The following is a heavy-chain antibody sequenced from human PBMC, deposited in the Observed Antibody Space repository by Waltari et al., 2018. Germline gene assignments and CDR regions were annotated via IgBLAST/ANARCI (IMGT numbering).Heavy chain of an antibody. D-gene: IGHD3-10*01. CDR1: GYTFIDYF. V-gene: IGHV1-69-2*01. CDR3: APLPGGSGQTFDY. J-gene: IGHJ4*02. CDR2: IDPEDGET. Sequence: EVQLVQSGAEVKKPGATVKISCKASGYTFIDYFMHWVQQAPGKGLEWVGRIDPEDGETVHAEKFPGRVTITSQTSTDTSYWELSSLRSDDTAVYYCAPLPGGSGQTFDYWGQGTLLTVSS.